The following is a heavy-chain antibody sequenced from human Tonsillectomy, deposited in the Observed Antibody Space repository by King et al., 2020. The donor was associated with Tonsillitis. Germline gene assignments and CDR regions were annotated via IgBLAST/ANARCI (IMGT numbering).Heavy chain of an antibody. J-gene: IGHJ2*01. CDR2: ISYDGSNK. CDR1: GFTFSNFG. Sequence: VQLVESGGGVVQPGRSLRLSCAASGFTFSNFGIHWVRQAPGKGLEWVAVISYDGSNKYYADSVKGRFTISRDNSKNMVSLRMNSLRAEDTAVYYCAKVYDSSGYSSDYFDLWGRGTLVTVSS. CDR3: AKVYDSSGYSSDYFDL. V-gene: IGHV3-30*18. D-gene: IGHD3-22*01.